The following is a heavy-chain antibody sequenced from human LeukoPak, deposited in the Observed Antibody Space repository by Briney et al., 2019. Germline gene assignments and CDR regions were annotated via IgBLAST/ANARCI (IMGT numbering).Heavy chain of an antibody. CDR2: ISDSGTFT. J-gene: IGHJ3*01. CDR1: GFAFKSYG. V-gene: IGHV3-23*01. CDR3: AKDRLTLDALDV. Sequence: GGSLRLSCAASGFAFKSYGMSWVRQAPGKGLEWVSGISDSGTFTYYADSVKGRFTISRDNSNNTVYVHVHSLRAEDTAVYYCAKDRLTLDALDVWGQGTVDTVSS. D-gene: IGHD4/OR15-4a*01.